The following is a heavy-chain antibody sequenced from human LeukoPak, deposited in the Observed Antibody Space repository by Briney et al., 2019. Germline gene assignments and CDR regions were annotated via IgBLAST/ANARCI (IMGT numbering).Heavy chain of an antibody. J-gene: IGHJ5*02. Sequence: SETLSLTCTVSGGSISSYYWSWIRQPPGKGLEWIGYIYYSGSTNYNPSLESRVTISVDTSKNQFSLKLSSVTAADSAVDCGAIEDYDFCSGSGGWVDPWGQGTLVTVSS. CDR2: IYYSGST. D-gene: IGHD3-3*01. V-gene: IGHV4-59*01. CDR3: AIEDYDFCSGSGGWVDP. CDR1: GGSISSYY.